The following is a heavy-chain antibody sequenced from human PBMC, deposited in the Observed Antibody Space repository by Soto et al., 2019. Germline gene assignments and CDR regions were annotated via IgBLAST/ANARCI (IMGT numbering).Heavy chain of an antibody. CDR1: GFIFRSYG. J-gene: IGHJ4*02. CDR3: ARLYSSGWYGPGRY. CDR2: INWNGGST. V-gene: IGHV3-20*04. D-gene: IGHD6-19*01. Sequence: GSLRLSCAASGFIFRSYGMSWVRQAPGKGLEWVSGINWNGGSTGYADSVKGRFTISRDNAKNSLYLQMNSLRAEDTALYYCARLYSSGWYGPGRYWGQGTLVTVSS.